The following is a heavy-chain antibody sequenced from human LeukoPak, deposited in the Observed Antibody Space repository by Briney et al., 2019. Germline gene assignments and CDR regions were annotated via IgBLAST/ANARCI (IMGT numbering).Heavy chain of an antibody. J-gene: IGHJ5*01. CDR2: ISSNGGST. V-gene: IGHV3-64*01. CDR3: ASGTKWELES. Sequence: PGGSLRLSSAASGFTFSNYAMHWVRQAPGKGLEYVSAISSNGGSTYYANSVKGRFTISRDNFRNTLYLQMGSLKPEDMAVYYCASGTKWELESWGQGTLVTVSS. CDR1: GFTFSNYA. D-gene: IGHD1-26*01.